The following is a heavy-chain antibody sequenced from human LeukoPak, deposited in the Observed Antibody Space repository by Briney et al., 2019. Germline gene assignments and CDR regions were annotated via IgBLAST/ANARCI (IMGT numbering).Heavy chain of an antibody. V-gene: IGHV3-7*01. CDR2: MKDDGNDI. D-gene: IGHD1-26*01. CDR3: GRSPATNDY. J-gene: IGHJ4*02. Sequence: PAGSLSLSCTASGFTFKNYRMTWVRQAPGKGLEWVASMKDDGNDIQNVASVKGRFTISRDNDKNSLFLQMNNLGAEDTAVYYCGRSPATNDYWGQGTLVTVSS. CDR1: GFTFKNYR.